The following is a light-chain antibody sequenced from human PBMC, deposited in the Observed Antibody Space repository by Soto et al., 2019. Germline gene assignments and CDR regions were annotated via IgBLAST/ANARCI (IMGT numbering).Light chain of an antibody. J-gene: IGKJ3*01. CDR3: QQYYSTLSFT. Sequence: DIVMTQSPDSLAVSLGERATINCKSSQSGLYSSNNKNYLAWYQQKPGQTPKLLIYWASTRESGVPDRFSGSGSGADLTLTISSLQAEDVAVYYCQQYYSTLSFTFGPGTKVDIK. CDR2: WAS. V-gene: IGKV4-1*01. CDR1: QSGLYSSNNKNY.